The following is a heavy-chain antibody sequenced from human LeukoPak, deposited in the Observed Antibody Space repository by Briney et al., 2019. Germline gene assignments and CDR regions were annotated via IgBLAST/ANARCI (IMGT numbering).Heavy chain of an antibody. CDR2: IKQDGSNI. CDR1: GFTFSSYS. D-gene: IGHD3-3*01. V-gene: IGHV3-7*01. Sequence: GGSLRLSCAASGFTFSSYSMNWVRQAPGKGLEWVASIKQDGSNIFYVDSVKGRFTISRDNAKNSLYLQMNSLRAEDTAVYYCAREALLGTIFGVDAFDIWGQGTMVTVSS. CDR3: AREALLGTIFGVDAFDI. J-gene: IGHJ3*02.